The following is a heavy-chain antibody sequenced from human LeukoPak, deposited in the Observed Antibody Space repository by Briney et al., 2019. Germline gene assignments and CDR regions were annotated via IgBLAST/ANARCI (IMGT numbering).Heavy chain of an antibody. J-gene: IGHJ5*02. CDR2: INHSGST. D-gene: IGHD3-16*01. V-gene: IGHV4-34*01. Sequence: SETLSLTCTVSGGSISSYYWSWIRQPPGKGLEWIGEINHSGSTNYNPSLKSRVTISVDTSKNQFSLKLSSVTAADTAVYYCARGKIMITFGGRKNWFDPWGQGTLVTVSS. CDR3: ARGKIMITFGGRKNWFDP. CDR1: GGSISSYY.